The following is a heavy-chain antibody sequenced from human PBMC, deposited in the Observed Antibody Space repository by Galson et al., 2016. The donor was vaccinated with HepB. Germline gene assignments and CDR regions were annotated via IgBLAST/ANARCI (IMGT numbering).Heavy chain of an antibody. J-gene: IGHJ4*02. CDR1: GFTFNKYY. Sequence: SLRLSCAASGFTFNKYYMNWVRQAPGKALQWVSSISVSSSYIYYADSVKGRFTISRDNAKNSLYLQMNTLRAEDTAVYYCASDPRQWQRGYNYGFEYWGQGTLVSVSS. V-gene: IGHV3-21*01. D-gene: IGHD5-18*01. CDR2: ISVSSSYI. CDR3: ASDPRQWQRGYNYGFEY.